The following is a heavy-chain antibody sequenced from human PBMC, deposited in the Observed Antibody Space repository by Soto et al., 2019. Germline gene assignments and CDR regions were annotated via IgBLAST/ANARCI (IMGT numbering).Heavy chain of an antibody. CDR3: ASPEDYIRGRDY. D-gene: IGHD3-16*01. J-gene: IGHJ4*02. CDR1: GFTFSSYT. Sequence: EVQLAESGGGLVKPGGSLRLSCAASGFTFSSYTMTWVRQAPGKGLEWVSSISSGGGYIYYADSVKGRFTISRDNAKNSLYLQMNSLRAEDTAVYYCASPEDYIRGRDYWGQGTPVTVSS. V-gene: IGHV3-21*01. CDR2: ISSGGGYI.